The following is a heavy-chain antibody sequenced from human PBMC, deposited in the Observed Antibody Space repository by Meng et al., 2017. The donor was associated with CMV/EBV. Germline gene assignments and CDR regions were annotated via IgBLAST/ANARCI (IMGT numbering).Heavy chain of an antibody. CDR1: GFTFSTYA. CDR2: ISGGCCST. V-gene: IGHV3-23*01. Sequence: GVLKISCAASGFTFSTYAMSWVRQAPGKGLEWVSSISGGCCSTYYAESVKGRFTISRDNSKNTLYLQMNSLRAEDTAVYYCAKRWNYLDYWGQGKMVTVSS. CDR3: AKRWNYLDY. J-gene: IGHJ4*02. D-gene: IGHD2-15*01.